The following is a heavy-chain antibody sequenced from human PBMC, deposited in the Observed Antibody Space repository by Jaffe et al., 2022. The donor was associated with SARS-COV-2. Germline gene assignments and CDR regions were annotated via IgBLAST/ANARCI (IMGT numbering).Heavy chain of an antibody. Sequence: QVQLVESGGGVVQPGRSLRLSCAASGFTFSSYAMHWVRQAPGKGLEWVAVISYDGSNKYYADSVKGRFTISRDNSKNTLYLQMNSLRAEDTAVYYCARDVRIVVVVAATPGGAFDIWGQGTMVTVSS. V-gene: IGHV3-30-3*01. D-gene: IGHD2-15*01. CDR2: ISYDGSNK. J-gene: IGHJ3*02. CDR1: GFTFSSYA. CDR3: ARDVRIVVVVAATPGGAFDI.